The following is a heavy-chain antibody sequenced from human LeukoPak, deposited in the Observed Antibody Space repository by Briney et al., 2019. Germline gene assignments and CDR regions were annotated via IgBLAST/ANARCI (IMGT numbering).Heavy chain of an antibody. Sequence: GGSLRLSCAASGFTFSSYAMHWVRQAPGKGLEWVAVISYDGSNKYYADSVKGRFTISRDNSKNTLYLQMNSLRAEDTAVYYCARDRDVPDYWGQGTLVTVSS. CDR3: ARDRDVPDY. V-gene: IGHV3-30*04. J-gene: IGHJ4*02. CDR2: ISYDGSNK. D-gene: IGHD5-24*01. CDR1: GFTFSSYA.